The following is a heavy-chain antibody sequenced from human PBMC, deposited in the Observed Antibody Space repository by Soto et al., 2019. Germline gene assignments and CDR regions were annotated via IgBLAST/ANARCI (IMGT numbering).Heavy chain of an antibody. CDR1: GGTFSSYA. V-gene: IGHV1-69*13. J-gene: IGHJ6*02. CDR3: AGAGDSSSPDVSYYYGMDV. Sequence: SVKVSCKASGGTFSSYAISWVRQAPGQGLEWMGGIIPIFGTANYAQKFQGRVTITADESTSTAYMELSSLRSEDTAVYYCAGAGDSSSPDVSYYYGMDVWGQGTTVTVSS. D-gene: IGHD6-6*01. CDR2: IIPIFGTA.